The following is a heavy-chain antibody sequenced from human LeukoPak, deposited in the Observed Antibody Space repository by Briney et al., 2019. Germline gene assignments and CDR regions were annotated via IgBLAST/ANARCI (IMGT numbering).Heavy chain of an antibody. CDR3: ARGEKQWLVPFYYYGMDV. CDR1: GGSISSSSYY. CDR2: IYYSGST. Sequence: PSETLSLTCTVSGGSISSSSYYWGWIRQPPGKGLEWIGSIYYSGSTNYNPSLKSRVTISVDTSKNQFSLKLSSVTAADTAVYYCARGEKQWLVPFYYYGMDVWGQGTTVTVSS. D-gene: IGHD6-19*01. J-gene: IGHJ6*02. V-gene: IGHV4-39*07.